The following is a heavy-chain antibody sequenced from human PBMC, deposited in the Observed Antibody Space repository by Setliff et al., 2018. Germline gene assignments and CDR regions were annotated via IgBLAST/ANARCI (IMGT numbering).Heavy chain of an antibody. CDR1: GYTFATYG. V-gene: IGHV1-18*01. CDR2: VSPYNSNT. CDR3: ARDLSTTVMTRSWYYFDY. Sequence: EASVKVSCKASGYTFATYGISWVRQAPGQGLEWMGWVSPYNSNTNYAQNFQGRVTMTTDTSTSTAYMELRSLRSDDTAMYYCARDLSTTVMTRSWYYFDYWGQGTWVTVSS. D-gene: IGHD4-17*01. J-gene: IGHJ4*02.